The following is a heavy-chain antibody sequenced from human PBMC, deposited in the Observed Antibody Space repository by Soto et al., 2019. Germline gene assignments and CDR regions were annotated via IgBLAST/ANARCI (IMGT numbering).Heavy chain of an antibody. CDR1: GGTFSSYA. CDR2: IIPIFGTP. J-gene: IGHJ4*02. Sequence: QVQLVQSGAEVKKPGYSVKVSCKASGGTFSSYAISWVRQAPGQGLEWMGGIIPIFGTPNYAQKIKGRVTITADESTSPAYMGMSSLTSVDTAVYYCVRLGDSYLYNFDYRGQGTRVIVTS. D-gene: IGHD1-26*01. V-gene: IGHV1-69*12. CDR3: VRLGDSYLYNFDY.